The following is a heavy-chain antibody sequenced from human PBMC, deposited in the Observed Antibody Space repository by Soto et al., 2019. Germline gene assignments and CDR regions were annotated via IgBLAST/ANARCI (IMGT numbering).Heavy chain of an antibody. J-gene: IGHJ4*02. D-gene: IGHD1-1*01. V-gene: IGHV3-21*01. CDR1: GFTFSYYS. Sequence: PGGSLSLSCAASGFTFSYYSMNWVRQAPGKGLEWVSSISTGSSYIYYADSIKGRFTISRDNAKNSLFLEMNSLRVEDTAVYYCARAARTVGHAVFDFWGQGSLVTVS. CDR3: ARAARTVGHAVFDF. CDR2: ISTGSSYI.